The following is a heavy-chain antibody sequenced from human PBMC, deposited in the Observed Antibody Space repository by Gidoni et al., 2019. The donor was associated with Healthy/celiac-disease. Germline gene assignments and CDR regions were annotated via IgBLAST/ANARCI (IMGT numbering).Heavy chain of an antibody. CDR1: GGTFSSYA. V-gene: IGHV1-69*01. Sequence: QVQLVQSGSEVKKPASSVKVSGQASGGTFSSYAYSWVRQAPGKGLEWMGGIIPIFGTANYAQKFQGRVTITADESTSTAYMELSSLRSEDTAVYYCARWEGPATETWGQGTLVTVSS. J-gene: IGHJ5*02. D-gene: IGHD1-26*01. CDR3: ARWEGPATET. CDR2: IIPIFGTA.